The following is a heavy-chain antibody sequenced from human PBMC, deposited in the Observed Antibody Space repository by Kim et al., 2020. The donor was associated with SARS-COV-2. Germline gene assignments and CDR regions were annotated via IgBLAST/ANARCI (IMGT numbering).Heavy chain of an antibody. CDR1: GFTFRAYA. Sequence: GGSLRRSCAASGFTFRAYAMDWVRQAPGKGLEWVSAIGTGARTYYADSVKGRFTISRDNSKNTVYLQMNSLRVEDTAVYYCAGHSTTYSFDYWGQGTLVTVSS. D-gene: IGHD1-1*01. J-gene: IGHJ4*02. CDR3: AGHSTTYSFDY. V-gene: IGHV3-23*01. CDR2: IGTGART.